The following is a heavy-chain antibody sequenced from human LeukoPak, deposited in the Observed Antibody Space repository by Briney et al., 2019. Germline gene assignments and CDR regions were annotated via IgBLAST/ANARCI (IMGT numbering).Heavy chain of an antibody. Sequence: TSETLSLTCTVSGCSINSQYWSSIRQPPGKGLEWIAFIYYSGSTKYNPSLKSRVTISVDTSKNQLSLRLSSVTAADTAVYYCARNFVTDPHYFDYWGQGTLVTVSS. J-gene: IGHJ4*02. CDR3: ARNFVTDPHYFDY. CDR2: IYYSGST. V-gene: IGHV4-59*08. CDR1: GCSINSQY. D-gene: IGHD3-9*01.